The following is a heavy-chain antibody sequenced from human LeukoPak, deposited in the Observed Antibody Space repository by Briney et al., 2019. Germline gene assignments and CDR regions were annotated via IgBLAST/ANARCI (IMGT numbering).Heavy chain of an antibody. CDR1: GFTFSSYA. Sequence: PGGSLRLSCAASGFTFSSYAMSRVRQAPGKGLEWVSAISGSGGSTYYADSVKGRFTISRDNSKNTLYLQMNSLRAEDTAVYYCAKDPRIQLWSHFDYWGQGTLVTVSS. V-gene: IGHV3-23*01. J-gene: IGHJ4*02. D-gene: IGHD5-18*01. CDR2: ISGSGGST. CDR3: AKDPRIQLWSHFDY.